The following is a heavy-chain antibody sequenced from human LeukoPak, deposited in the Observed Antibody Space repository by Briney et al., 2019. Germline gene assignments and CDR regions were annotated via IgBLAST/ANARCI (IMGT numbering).Heavy chain of an antibody. CDR3: ARGSAFDI. Sequence: SQTLSLTCAISGDSVSSDIAAWNWVRQSPSRGLEWLGRAYYRSKWYIDYAVSLKSRMIVNPDTSKNQFSLQLNSVTPEDTAVYYCARGSAFDIWGQGTMVTVAS. CDR2: AYYRSKWYI. J-gene: IGHJ3*02. CDR1: GDSVSSDIAA. V-gene: IGHV6-1*01.